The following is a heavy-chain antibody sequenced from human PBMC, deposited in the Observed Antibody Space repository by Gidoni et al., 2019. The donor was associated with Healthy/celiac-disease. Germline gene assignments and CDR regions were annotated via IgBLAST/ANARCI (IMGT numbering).Heavy chain of an antibody. CDR3: ARDRGVVVVAARYYGMDV. CDR1: GFTFSSYE. Sequence: EVQLVESGGGLVQPGGSLRLSCAASGFTFSSYEMNWVRQAPGKGLEWVSYISSSGSTIYYADSVKGRFTISRDNAKNSLYLQMNSLRAEDTAVYYCARDRGVVVVAARYYGMDVWGQGTTVTVSS. CDR2: ISSSGSTI. J-gene: IGHJ6*02. D-gene: IGHD2-15*01. V-gene: IGHV3-48*03.